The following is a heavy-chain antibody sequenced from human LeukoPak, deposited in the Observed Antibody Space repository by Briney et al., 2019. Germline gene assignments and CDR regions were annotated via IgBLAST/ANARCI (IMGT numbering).Heavy chain of an antibody. CDR1: GGSISSSSNY. D-gene: IGHD3-10*01. CDR2: IYYSGST. Sequence: PSETLSLTCNVSGGSISSSSNYWGWIRQPPGKGLEWIGNIYYSGSTYYNPSLKSRVTISVDTSKNQFSLKLGSVTAADTAVYYCARDHTMVRYYHYYGMDVWGQGTTVTVSS. CDR3: ARDHTMVRYYHYYGMDV. V-gene: IGHV4-39*01. J-gene: IGHJ6*02.